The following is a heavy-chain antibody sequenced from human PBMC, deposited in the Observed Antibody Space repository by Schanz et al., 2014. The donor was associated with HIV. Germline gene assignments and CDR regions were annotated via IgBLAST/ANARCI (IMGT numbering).Heavy chain of an antibody. V-gene: IGHV3-23*01. CDR3: ASTEYPYTTSSDYYYGMDV. CDR2: ISGSGVST. J-gene: IGHJ6*02. CDR1: GFMFGSYS. D-gene: IGHD6-6*01. Sequence: EAQLLESGGGLVQPGGSLRLSCAASGFMFGSYSMNWVRQAPGKGLEWVSAISGSGVSTYYADSVKGRFTISRDNSKNTLYLQMNSLRAEDTAVYYCASTEYPYTTSSDYYYGMDVWGQGTTVTVSS.